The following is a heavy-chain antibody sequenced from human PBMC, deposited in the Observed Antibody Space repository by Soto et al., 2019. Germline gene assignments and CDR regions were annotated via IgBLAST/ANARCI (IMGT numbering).Heavy chain of an antibody. D-gene: IGHD2-15*01. J-gene: IGHJ6*02. CDR1: GFTFSSYA. CDR2: ISYDGSNK. CDR3: ARDLYCSGGSCYNYSYYYGMDV. V-gene: IGHV3-30-3*01. Sequence: ESGGGVVQTGRSLRLSCAASGFTFSSYAMHWVRQAPGKGLEWVAIISYDGSNKYYADSVKGRFTISRDNSKNTLYLQMNSLRAEDTAMYYCARDLYCSGGSCYNYSYYYGMDVWGQGTKVTVSS.